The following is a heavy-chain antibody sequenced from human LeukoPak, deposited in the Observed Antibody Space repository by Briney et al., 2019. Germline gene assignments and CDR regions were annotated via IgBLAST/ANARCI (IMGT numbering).Heavy chain of an antibody. CDR1: GYTFTSYG. CDR3: ARDWIVVVSFDPPYFYC. CDR2: INAYKGNT. D-gene: IGHD3-22*01. V-gene: IGHV1-18*01. Sequence: ASVKVSCKASGYTFTSYGISWVRQAAGQGLEWMGWINAYKGNTNHAQKLQGRVTMTTETSTSSAYMELRSLRSDDTAVYYSARDWIVVVSFDPPYFYCWGQGTLVTVSP. J-gene: IGHJ4*02.